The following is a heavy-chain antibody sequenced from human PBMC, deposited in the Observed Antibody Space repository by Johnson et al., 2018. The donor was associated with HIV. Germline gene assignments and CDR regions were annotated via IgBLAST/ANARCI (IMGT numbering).Heavy chain of an antibody. D-gene: IGHD3-22*01. CDR3: AREEVVVPGHDAFDI. V-gene: IGHV3-20*04. CDR2: TTWNGGST. Sequence: VQLVESGGGVVRPGGSLRVSCAASGFSFDDYDMNWVRQAPGKGLEWVSGTTWNGGSTYYADSVKGRFTISRDNSKNTLYLQMNSLRAEDTAVYYCAREEVVVPGHDAFDIWGQGTMVTVSS. CDR1: GFSFDDYD. J-gene: IGHJ3*02.